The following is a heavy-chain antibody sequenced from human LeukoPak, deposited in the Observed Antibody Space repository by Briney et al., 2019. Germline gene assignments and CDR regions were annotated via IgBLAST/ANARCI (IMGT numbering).Heavy chain of an antibody. CDR3: TAEDIVVVPAAIGLDY. CDR2: IKCKTDGRIS. CDR1: GFTFSNAC. J-gene: IGHJ4*02. V-gene: IGHV3-15*01. D-gene: IGHD2-2*01. Sequence: GGSLRLSCAASGFTFSNACMSWVRQAPGKGLEWVGRIKCKTDGRISEYAAPGKGRFNSARDDYKNTLYLQMNSLKTEDTAVYYCTAEDIVVVPAAIGLDYWGQGTLVTVSS.